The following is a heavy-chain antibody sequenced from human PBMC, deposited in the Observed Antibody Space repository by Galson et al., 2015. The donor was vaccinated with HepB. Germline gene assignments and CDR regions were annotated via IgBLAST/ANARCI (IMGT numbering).Heavy chain of an antibody. V-gene: IGHV3-73*01. Sequence: SLRLSCAASGFTFSGSAIHWVRQTSGKGLEWVARIRSKASNYATAYAASLKGRFTISSDDSKNTAYLHMKSLKTEDTAVYYCTRLGYLSGYSSSWGQGTLVTVSS. D-gene: IGHD6-13*01. CDR3: TRLGYLSGYSSS. CDR1: GFTFSGSA. CDR2: IRSKASNYAT. J-gene: IGHJ4*02.